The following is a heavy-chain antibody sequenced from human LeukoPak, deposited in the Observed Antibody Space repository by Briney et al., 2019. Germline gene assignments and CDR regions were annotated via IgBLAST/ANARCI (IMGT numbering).Heavy chain of an antibody. V-gene: IGHV1-18*01. CDR3: ASRSGTYPYYFDY. D-gene: IGHD1-26*01. CDR2: ISPYNGNT. J-gene: IGHJ4*02. CDR1: GYTFTNYG. Sequence: ASVKVSCKAFGYTFTNYGLSWMRQAPGQGLEWMGWISPYNGNTNYAQKLQGRVTLTTDTSTNTAYMELRSLRSDDTAVYFCASRSGTYPYYFDYWGQGTLVAVSS.